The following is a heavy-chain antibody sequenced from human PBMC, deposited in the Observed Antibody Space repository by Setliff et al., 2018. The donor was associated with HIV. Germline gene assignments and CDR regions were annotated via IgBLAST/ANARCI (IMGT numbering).Heavy chain of an antibody. V-gene: IGHV1-69*13. CDR1: GVTFSNCS. CDR3: ARVGFSSRHTGDFFDS. J-gene: IGHJ4*02. Sequence: GASVKVSCKASGVTFSNCSISWVRQAPGQGLEWMGGIIPMYGPAHYAQKFQGRVTITADESTTTAYMELNSLTSADTVLYYCARVGFSSRHTGDFFDSWGQGTLVTVSS. D-gene: IGHD5-18*01. CDR2: IIPMYGPA.